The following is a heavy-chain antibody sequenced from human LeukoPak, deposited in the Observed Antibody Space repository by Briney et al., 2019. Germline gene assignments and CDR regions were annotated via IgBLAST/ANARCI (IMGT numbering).Heavy chain of an antibody. V-gene: IGHV3-21*06. J-gene: IGHJ6*03. CDR3: ARDPYSGSYGPYYYYYMDV. D-gene: IGHD1-26*01. CDR2: ITSSSSYI. Sequence: GGSLSLSCAASGFPFSSYEMNWVRPAPGEGPEWVSSITSSSSYIYYADSVKGRFTISRDNAKNSLYPQMDSLRVEDTAVYYCARDPYSGSYGPYYYYYMDVWGKGTTVTISS. CDR1: GFPFSSYE.